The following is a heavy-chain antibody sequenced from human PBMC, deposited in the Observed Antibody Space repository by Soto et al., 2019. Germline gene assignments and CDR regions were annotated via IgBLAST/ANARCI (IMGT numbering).Heavy chain of an antibody. CDR1: GGSISSSSYY. Sequence: SEPMSVTWSVAGGSISSSSYYRGWNRQHPGKGLEWIGSIYYSGSTYYNPSLKSRVTISVDTSKNQFSLKLSSVTAADTAVYYCASPKIAFYNWFDPWGQGTLVTVSS. CDR3: ASPKIAFYNWFDP. V-gene: IGHV4-39*01. CDR2: IYYSGST. D-gene: IGHD3-3*02. J-gene: IGHJ5*02.